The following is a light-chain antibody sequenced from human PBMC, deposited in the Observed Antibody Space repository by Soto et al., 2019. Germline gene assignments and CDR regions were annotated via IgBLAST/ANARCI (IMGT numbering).Light chain of an antibody. V-gene: IGKV3-20*01. Sequence: EIVLTQSPGTLSLSPGERATLSCRASQSVSTNQLAWYQQKPGQAPRLLIYGASSRATGIADRFSGSGSGTDFTLTISRLEPEDFAVYYCQYYYESSPFGRGTKVETK. CDR3: QYYYESSP. CDR1: QSVSTNQ. J-gene: IGKJ1*01. CDR2: GAS.